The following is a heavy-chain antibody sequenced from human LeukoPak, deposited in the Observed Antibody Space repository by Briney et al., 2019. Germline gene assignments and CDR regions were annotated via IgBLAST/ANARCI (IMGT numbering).Heavy chain of an antibody. CDR3: ASGVSSTCCYVDY. CDR2: ISNSTSTM. J-gene: IGHJ4*02. V-gene: IGHV3-48*01. Sequence: PGGSLRLSCATSGFTFSSYSMNWVRQAPGKGLEWISFISNSTSTMYYADSVKGRFTISRDNAKNSLYLQMNSLRAEDTAVYYCASGVSSTCCYVDYWGQGTLVTVSS. CDR1: GFTFSSYS. D-gene: IGHD2-2*01.